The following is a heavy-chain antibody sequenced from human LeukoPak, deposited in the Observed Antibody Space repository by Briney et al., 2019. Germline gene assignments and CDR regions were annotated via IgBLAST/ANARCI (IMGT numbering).Heavy chain of an antibody. V-gene: IGHV3-30*01. D-gene: IGHD2-2*01. CDR1: GFTFSSYA. CDR2: ISYDGSNK. Sequence: GGSLRLSCAASGFTFSSYAMHWVRQAPGKGLEWVAVISYDGSNKYYADSVKGRFTISEDNSKNPLYLQMNRLRAEDTAVHYCARDPPPQGYCSSTSCYDGGLPDYWGQGTLVTVSS. CDR3: ARDPPPQGYCSSTSCYDGGLPDY. J-gene: IGHJ4*02.